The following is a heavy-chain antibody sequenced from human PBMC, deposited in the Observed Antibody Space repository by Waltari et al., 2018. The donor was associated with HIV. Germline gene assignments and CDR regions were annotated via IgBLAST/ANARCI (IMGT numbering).Heavy chain of an antibody. CDR3: ARDVGGSYYSDY. CDR1: GFTVSSNY. CDR2: IYSGGSK. D-gene: IGHD1-26*01. V-gene: IGHV3-53*01. J-gene: IGHJ4*02. Sequence: EVQLVESGGGLIQPGGSLRLSCAASGFTVSSNYMSWVRQAPGKGLEWVSVIYSGGSKYYADSVKGRFTIYRDNSKNTLYLQMNSLRAEDTAVYYCARDVGGSYYSDYWGQGTLVTVSS.